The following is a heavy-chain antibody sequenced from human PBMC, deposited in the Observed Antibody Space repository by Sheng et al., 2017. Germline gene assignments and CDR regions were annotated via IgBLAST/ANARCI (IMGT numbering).Heavy chain of an antibody. J-gene: IGHJ4*02. CDR3: ARDRRVQLWLTPDY. D-gene: IGHD5-18*01. CDR1: GGSISSSSYY. V-gene: IGHV4-39*07. CDR2: IYYSGST. Sequence: QLQLQESGPGLVKPSETLSLTCTVSGGSISSSSYYWGWIRQPPGKGLEWIGSIYYSGSTYYNPSLKSRVTISVDTSKNQFSLKLSSVTAADTAVYYCARDRRVQLWLTPDYWGQGTLVTGLL.